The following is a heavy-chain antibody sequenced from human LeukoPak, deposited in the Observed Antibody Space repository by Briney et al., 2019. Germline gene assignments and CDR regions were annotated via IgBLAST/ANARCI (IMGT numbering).Heavy chain of an antibody. CDR1: GFTFTSSA. CDR2: IVVGSGNT. J-gene: IGHJ4*02. Sequence: SVKVSCKASGFTFTSSAVQWVRQARGQRLEWIGWIVVGSGNTNYAQKFQERVTITRDMSTSTAYMELSSPRSEDTAVYYCAARFGVNELPDYWGQGTLVTVSS. D-gene: IGHD3-3*01. CDR3: AARFGVNELPDY. V-gene: IGHV1-58*01.